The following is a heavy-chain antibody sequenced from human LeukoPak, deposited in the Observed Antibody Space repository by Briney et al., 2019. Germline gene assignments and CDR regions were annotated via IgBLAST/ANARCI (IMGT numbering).Heavy chain of an antibody. CDR2: IKGGGDVT. CDR3: AKVQKSGDYWDYFDY. V-gene: IGHV3-23*01. D-gene: IGHD1-26*01. J-gene: IGHJ4*02. Sequence: GGSLRLSCVASGFTFSSHAMSWVRQAPGKGLEWVSAIKGGGDVTYYADSVQGRFTISRGNSKNTLYLQMSSLRAEDTAVYYCAKVQKSGDYWDYFDYWGQGTLVTVSS. CDR1: GFTFSSHA.